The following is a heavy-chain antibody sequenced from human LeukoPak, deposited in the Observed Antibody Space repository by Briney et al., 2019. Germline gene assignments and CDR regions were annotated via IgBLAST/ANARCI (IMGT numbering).Heavy chain of an antibody. CDR3: ARGFRTCPFDY. CDR1: EFTFDDYG. D-gene: IGHD1-7*01. J-gene: IGHJ4*01. Sequence: GGSLRLSCEASEFTFDDYGMSWVRQRPGKGLEWVSGINRNGDSTDYADSVKGRFTISRDNAKNSHFLQMNSLEVEDTALYYCARGFRTCPFDYWGHGTLVTVSS. CDR2: INRNGDST. V-gene: IGHV3-20*04.